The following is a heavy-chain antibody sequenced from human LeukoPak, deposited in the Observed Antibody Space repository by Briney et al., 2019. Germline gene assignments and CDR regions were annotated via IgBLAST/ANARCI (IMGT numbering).Heavy chain of an antibody. J-gene: IGHJ4*02. CDR2: ISSGSGTI. D-gene: IGHD3-10*01. CDR1: GFSFSSYS. V-gene: IGHV3-48*02. CDR3: ARGGNIDY. Sequence: GGSLRLSCAASGFSFSSYSMNWGRQAPGKGLEWLSYISSGSGTIYYADSMRGRFTISRDNAKNSVYLQMNSLRDEDTAVYYCARGGNIDYWGQGTLVTVSS.